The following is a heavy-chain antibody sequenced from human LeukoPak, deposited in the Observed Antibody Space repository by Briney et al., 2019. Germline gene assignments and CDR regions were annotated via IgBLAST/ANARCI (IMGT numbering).Heavy chain of an antibody. J-gene: IGHJ5*02. Sequence: SVKVSCKASGGTFSSYAISWVRQAPGQGLEWMGGIIPIFGTANYAQKFQGRVTITADESTSTAYMELSSLRSEDTAVYYCARDGPYCSSTSCIHYWFDPWGQGTLVTVSS. CDR1: GGTFSSYA. CDR2: IIPIFGTA. CDR3: ARDGPYCSSTSCIHYWFDP. V-gene: IGHV1-69*01. D-gene: IGHD2-2*01.